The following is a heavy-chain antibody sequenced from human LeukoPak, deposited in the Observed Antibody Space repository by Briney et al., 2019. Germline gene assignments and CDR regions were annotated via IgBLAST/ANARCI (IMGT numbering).Heavy chain of an antibody. Sequence: GGSLRLSCAASGFTFSSYEMNWVRQAPGKGLEWVPYISSSGSTIYYADSVKGRFTISRDNAKNSLYLQMNSLRAEDTAVYYCAREFGELFHYYYGMDVWGKGTTVTVSS. V-gene: IGHV3-48*03. D-gene: IGHD3-10*01. CDR1: GFTFSSYE. J-gene: IGHJ6*04. CDR3: AREFGELFHYYYGMDV. CDR2: ISSSGSTI.